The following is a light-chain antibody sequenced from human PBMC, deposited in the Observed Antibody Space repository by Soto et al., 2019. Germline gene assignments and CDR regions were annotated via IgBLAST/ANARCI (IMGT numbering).Light chain of an antibody. J-gene: IGLJ1*01. CDR3: SSYAGSKILDV. CDR2: EVS. CDR1: SSDVGGYNY. V-gene: IGLV2-8*01. Sequence: QSALTQPPSASGSPGQSVTISCTGTSSDVGGYNYVSWYQQHPGKAPKLMIYEVSNRPSGVPDRFSGSKTGHTASLTVSGFQAEDEADYYCSSYAGSKILDVFGAGTKLPVL.